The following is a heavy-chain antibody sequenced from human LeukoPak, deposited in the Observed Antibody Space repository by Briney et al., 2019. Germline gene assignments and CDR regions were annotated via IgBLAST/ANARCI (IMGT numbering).Heavy chain of an antibody. V-gene: IGHV3-21*04. J-gene: IGHJ4*02. CDR3: AKEDYYYDANGFKDS. D-gene: IGHD3-22*01. CDR1: GFTFSSYS. CDR2: ISRSSTYI. Sequence: GGSLRLSCAASGFTFSSYSMNWVRQAPGRGLEWVSSISRSSTYIYYADSVKGRFTISRDNAKNSLYLQMNSLRAEDTAVYYCAKEDYYYDANGFKDSWGQGTLVTVSS.